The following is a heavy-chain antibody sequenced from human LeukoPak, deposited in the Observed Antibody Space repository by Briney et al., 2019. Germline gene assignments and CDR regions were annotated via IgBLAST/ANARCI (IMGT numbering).Heavy chain of an antibody. J-gene: IGHJ4*02. D-gene: IGHD2-2*01. CDR3: ATPTTGCSSTSCYLLF. Sequence: GESLKISCKASGSTFTSHWIGWVRQMPGKGLEWMGVIYPADSETTYSPSFQGQVTISADKSISTAYLQWSSLKASDTAMYYCATPTTGCSSTSCYLLFWGQETLVTVSS. CDR1: GSTFTSHW. V-gene: IGHV5-51*01. CDR2: IYPADSET.